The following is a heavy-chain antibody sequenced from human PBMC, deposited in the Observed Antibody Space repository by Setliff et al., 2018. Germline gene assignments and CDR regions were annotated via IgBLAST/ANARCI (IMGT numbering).Heavy chain of an antibody. CDR1: GYSFTSNW. CDR3: ASSSGSSSNDAFDI. V-gene: IGHV5-51*01. CDR2: IYPGDSDT. J-gene: IGHJ3*02. Sequence: GESLKISCKGSGYSFTSNWIGWVRQMPGKGLEWMGIIYPGDSDTVYSPSFQGQVTISADRSIATAYLQWSSLKASDTAMYYCASSSGSSSNDAFDIWGQGTTVTVSS. D-gene: IGHD1-26*01.